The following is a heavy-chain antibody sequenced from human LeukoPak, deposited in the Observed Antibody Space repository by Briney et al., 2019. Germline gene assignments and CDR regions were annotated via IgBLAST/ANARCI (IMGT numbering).Heavy chain of an antibody. D-gene: IGHD3-10*01. V-gene: IGHV4-4*07. CDR2: LYTSGST. Sequence: SETLSLTCTVSGGSISSYYWSWIRQPAGEGLEWIGRLYTSGSTTYNPSIKSRVTMSVDTSKNQFSLKLSSVPAADTAVYYCARDSWRFGESYNWFDPWGQGTLVTVSS. J-gene: IGHJ5*02. CDR1: GGSISSYY. CDR3: ARDSWRFGESYNWFDP.